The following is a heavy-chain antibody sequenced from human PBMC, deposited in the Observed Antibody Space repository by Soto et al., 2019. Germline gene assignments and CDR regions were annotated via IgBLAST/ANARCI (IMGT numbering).Heavy chain of an antibody. D-gene: IGHD3-3*01. J-gene: IGHJ4*02. V-gene: IGHV3-23*01. Sequence: PGGSLRLSCAASGFTFSSYAMSWVRQAPGKGLEWVSAISGSGGSTYYADSVKGRFTISRDNSKNTLYLQMNSLRAEDTAIYYCAKDLTLYDFWSGYEVDYWGQGTLVTVSS. CDR2: ISGSGGST. CDR1: GFTFSSYA. CDR3: AKDLTLYDFWSGYEVDY.